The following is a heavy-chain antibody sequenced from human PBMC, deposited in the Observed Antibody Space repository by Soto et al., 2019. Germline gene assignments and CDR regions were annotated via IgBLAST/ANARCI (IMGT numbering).Heavy chain of an antibody. V-gene: IGHV3-23*01. Sequence: GGSLRLSCAASGFSFGSYALSLERQAPGKGLECVSTISGSDGKTFYADSVKGRFSISRDTSQSTLYLQMNSLRADDTAMYYCARWSYLDYWGQGTRVTVSS. D-gene: IGHD3-3*01. J-gene: IGHJ4*02. CDR2: ISGSDGKT. CDR1: GFSFGSYA. CDR3: ARWSYLDY.